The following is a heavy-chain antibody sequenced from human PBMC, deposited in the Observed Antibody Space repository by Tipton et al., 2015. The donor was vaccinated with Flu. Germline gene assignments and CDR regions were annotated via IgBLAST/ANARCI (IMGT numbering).Heavy chain of an antibody. CDR3: ARDQAQPPRRWSLYYYYYGMDV. V-gene: IGHV4-31*03. CDR1: GGSISSGGYY. J-gene: IGHJ6*02. Sequence: LRLSCTVSGGSISSGGYYWSWIRQHPGKGLEWIGYIYYSGSTYYNPSLKSRVTISVDTSKNQFSLKLSSVTAADTAVYYCARDQAQPPRRWSLYYYYYGMDVWGQGTTVTVSS. D-gene: IGHD4-23*01. CDR2: IYYSGST.